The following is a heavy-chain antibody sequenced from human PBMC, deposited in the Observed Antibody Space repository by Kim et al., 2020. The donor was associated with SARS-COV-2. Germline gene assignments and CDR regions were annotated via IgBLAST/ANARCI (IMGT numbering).Heavy chain of an antibody. CDR2: MNPNSGNT. D-gene: IGHD2-21*02. CDR3: ARGRPAYCGGDCYIMDI. Sequence: ASVKVSCKASGYTFTSYDINWVRQATGQGLEWMGWMNPNSGNTCYAQKFRGRGTMTRNTSISTAYMELSSLRSEETAVYYCARGRPAYCGGDCYIMDIWGQGTMVTVSS. V-gene: IGHV1-8*01. CDR1: GYTFTSYD. J-gene: IGHJ3*02.